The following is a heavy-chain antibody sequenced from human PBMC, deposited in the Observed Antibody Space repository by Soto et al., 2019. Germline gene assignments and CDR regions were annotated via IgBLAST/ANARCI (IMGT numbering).Heavy chain of an antibody. CDR3: ARALLGYFSGGSCYPLPSLDYYYMDV. J-gene: IGHJ6*03. CDR2: INSDGSST. V-gene: IGHV3-74*01. CDR1: GFTFSSYW. D-gene: IGHD2-15*01. Sequence: GGSLRLSCAASGFTFSSYWMHWVRQAPGKGLVWVSRINSDGSSTSYADSVKGRFTISRDNAKNTLYLQMNSLRAEDTAVYYCARALLGYFSGGSCYPLPSLDYYYMDVWGKGTTVTVSS.